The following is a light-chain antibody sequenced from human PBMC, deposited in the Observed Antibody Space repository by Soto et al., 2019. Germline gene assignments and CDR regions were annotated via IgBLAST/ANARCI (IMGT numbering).Light chain of an antibody. CDR2: EVS. Sequence: QSALTQPASVSGSPGQSITISCIETSSDVGGYNYVSWYQQHPGKAPKLMIYEVSNRPSGVSNRFSGSKSGNTASLIISGLQAEDEADYYCSSYTSSSTRVFGGGTKLTVL. CDR1: SSDVGGYNY. CDR3: SSYTSSSTRV. V-gene: IGLV2-14*01. J-gene: IGLJ3*02.